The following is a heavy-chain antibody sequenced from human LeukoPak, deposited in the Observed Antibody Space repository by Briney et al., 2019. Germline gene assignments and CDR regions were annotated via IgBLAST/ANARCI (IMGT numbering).Heavy chain of an antibody. CDR1: GGTFSSYA. D-gene: IGHD1-1*01. V-gene: IGHV1-46*01. J-gene: IGHJ6*03. CDR3: ARDLDNGTGTTLGDYYYMDV. Sequence: GSSVKVSCKASGGTFSSYAISWVRQAPGQGLEWMGIINPSGGSTSYAQKFQGRVTMTRDMSTSTVYMELSSLRSEDTAVYYCARDLDNGTGTTLGDYYYMDVWGKGTTVTVSS. CDR2: INPSGGST.